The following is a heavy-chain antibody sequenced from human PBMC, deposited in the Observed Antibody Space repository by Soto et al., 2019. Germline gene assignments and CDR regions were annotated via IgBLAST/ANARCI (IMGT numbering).Heavy chain of an antibody. Sequence: ASVKVSCKASGYTFTGYYMHWVRQAPGQGLEWMGWINPNSGGTNYAQKFQGWVTMTRDTSISTAYMELSRLRSDDTAVYYCARSLAFFGGDCYSVFPLLLYYWGQGTLVTVSS. CDR2: INPNSGGT. CDR1: GYTFTGYY. D-gene: IGHD2-21*02. J-gene: IGHJ4*02. CDR3: ARSLAFFGGDCYSVFPLLLYY. V-gene: IGHV1-2*04.